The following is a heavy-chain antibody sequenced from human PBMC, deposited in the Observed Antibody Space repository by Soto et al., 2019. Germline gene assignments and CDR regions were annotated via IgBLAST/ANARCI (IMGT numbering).Heavy chain of an antibody. CDR3: ARDLAKGGGSAGFDY. CDR1: GYTFTSYG. J-gene: IGHJ4*02. Sequence: ASVKVSCKASGYTFTSYGISWVRQAPGQGLEWMGWISAYNGNTNYAQKLQGRVTMTTDTSTSTAYMALTRLGSDDTAVYYCARDLAKGGGSAGFDYWGQGTLVTVSS. D-gene: IGHD1-26*01. V-gene: IGHV1-18*01. CDR2: ISAYNGNT.